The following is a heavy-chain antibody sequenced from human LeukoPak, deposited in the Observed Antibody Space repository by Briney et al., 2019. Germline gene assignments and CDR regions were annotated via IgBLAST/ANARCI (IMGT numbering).Heavy chain of an antibody. Sequence: SQTLSLTCTVSGDSVTSGGYFWTWIRQHPGKGLEWIGYISNSGTNSYNPSVKSRVSISVDISNNQFSLRLSSVTAADTAVYYCARDVVVTSSPDAFDIWGQGTMVTVS. CDR3: ARDVVVTSSPDAFDI. V-gene: IGHV4-31*03. D-gene: IGHD2-21*02. CDR1: GDSVTSGGYF. J-gene: IGHJ3*02. CDR2: ISNSGTN.